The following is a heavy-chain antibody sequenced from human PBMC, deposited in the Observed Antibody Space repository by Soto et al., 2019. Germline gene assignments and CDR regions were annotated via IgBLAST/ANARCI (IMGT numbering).Heavy chain of an antibody. CDR2: ISSSSSYI. J-gene: IGHJ5*02. CDR1: GFTFSSYS. Sequence: WGSLRLSCAASGFTFSSYSMNWVRQAPGKGLEWVSSISSSSSYIYYADSVKGRFTISRDNAKNSLYLQMNSLRAEDTAVYYCARGPGPNWFDPWGQGTLVTVSS. CDR3: ARGPGPNWFDP. V-gene: IGHV3-21*01.